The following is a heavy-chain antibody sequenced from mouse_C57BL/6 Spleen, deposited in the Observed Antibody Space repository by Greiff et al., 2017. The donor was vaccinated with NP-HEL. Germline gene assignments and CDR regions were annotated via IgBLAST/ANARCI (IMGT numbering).Heavy chain of an antibody. CDR2: IDPEDGDT. D-gene: IGHD1-1*01. CDR3: TTFPTITTVVADGYFDV. Sequence: EVQLQQSGAELVRPGASVKLSCTASGFNIKDYYMHWVKQRPEQGLEWIGRIDPEDGDTEYAPKFQGKATMTADTSSNTAYLQLSSLTSEDTAVYYCTTFPTITTVVADGYFDVWGTGTTVTVSS. CDR1: GFNIKDYY. J-gene: IGHJ1*03. V-gene: IGHV14-1*01.